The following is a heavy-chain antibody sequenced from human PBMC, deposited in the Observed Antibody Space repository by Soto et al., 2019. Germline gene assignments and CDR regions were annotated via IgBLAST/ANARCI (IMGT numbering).Heavy chain of an antibody. V-gene: IGHV4-59*08. J-gene: IGHJ5*02. Sequence: SETLSLTCTASGGSISSYSWSWIRQPPGKGLEWIGYIYYSGSTNCNPSLKSRVTISVDTSKNQFSLKLSSVTAADTAVYYCARLYDILTGSHWFDPWGQGTLVTVS. CDR1: GGSISSYS. D-gene: IGHD3-9*01. CDR3: ARLYDILTGSHWFDP. CDR2: IYYSGST.